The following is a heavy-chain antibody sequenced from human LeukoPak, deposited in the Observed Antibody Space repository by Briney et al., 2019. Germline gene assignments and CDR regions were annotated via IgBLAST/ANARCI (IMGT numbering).Heavy chain of an antibody. CDR3: ARHASDSSGFYYYYGMDV. V-gene: IGHV4-39*01. Sequence: PSETLSLTCTVSGVSISSSSISSSGNYWGWIRQPPGKGLEWIGSIYYSGSTYYNPSLKSRVTISVDTSKNQFSLKLSSVTAADTAVYYCARHASDSSGFYYYYGMDVWGQGTTVTVSS. CDR1: GVSISSSSISSSGNY. J-gene: IGHJ6*02. D-gene: IGHD3-22*01. CDR2: IYYSGST.